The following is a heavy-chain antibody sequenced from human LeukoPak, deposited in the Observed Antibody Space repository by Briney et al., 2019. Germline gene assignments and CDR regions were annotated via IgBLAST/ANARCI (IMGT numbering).Heavy chain of an antibody. CDR1: GFTFSSYS. D-gene: IGHD3-9*01. Sequence: GGSLRLSCAASGFTFSSYSMNWVRQAPGKGLEWVSSISSSSSYIYYADSVKGRFTISRDNAKNSLYLQMNSLRAEDTAVYYCARDYDILTGYVHPLPNWFDPWGQGTLVTVSS. J-gene: IGHJ5*02. CDR3: ARDYDILTGYVHPLPNWFDP. CDR2: ISSSSSYI. V-gene: IGHV3-21*01.